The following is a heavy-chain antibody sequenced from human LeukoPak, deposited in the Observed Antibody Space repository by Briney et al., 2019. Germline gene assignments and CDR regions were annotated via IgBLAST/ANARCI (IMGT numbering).Heavy chain of an antibody. Sequence: PSETLSLTCTVSGGSISSGGYYWSWIRQHPGKGLEWIGYIYYSGSTYYNPPLKSRVTISVDTSKNQFSLKLSSVTAADTAVYYCASSPGGYSYGPTAYYYYYGMDVWGQGTTVTVSS. V-gene: IGHV4-31*03. CDR3: ASSPGGYSYGPTAYYYYYGMDV. CDR2: IYYSGST. D-gene: IGHD5-18*01. CDR1: GGSISSGGYY. J-gene: IGHJ6*02.